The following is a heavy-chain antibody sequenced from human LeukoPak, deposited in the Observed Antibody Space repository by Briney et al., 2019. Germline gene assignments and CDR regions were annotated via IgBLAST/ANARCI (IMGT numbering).Heavy chain of an antibody. Sequence: GGSLRLSCAASGFTFGTYWMHWVRPAPGKGLVWVSRLDTDGTDTAYADSVKGRFTISRDNAKNTLYLQMNSLRAEDTAVYYCARGAVPAAHYYFDYWGQGILVTVSS. CDR2: LDTDGTDT. J-gene: IGHJ4*02. CDR3: ARGAVPAAHYYFDY. D-gene: IGHD2-2*01. V-gene: IGHV3-74*01. CDR1: GFTFGTYW.